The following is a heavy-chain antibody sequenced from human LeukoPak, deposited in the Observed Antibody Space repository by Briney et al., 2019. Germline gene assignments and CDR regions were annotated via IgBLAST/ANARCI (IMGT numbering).Heavy chain of an antibody. Sequence: GGSLRLSCAASGFTFSEYTMHWVRQAPGKGLEWVSYISTSSTTIYYADSVKGRFTISRDNAKNSLYLQMNSLRDEDTAVYYCASDSDWGQGTQVTVSS. CDR2: ISTSSTTI. V-gene: IGHV3-48*02. CDR1: GFTFSEYT. CDR3: ASDSD. J-gene: IGHJ4*02.